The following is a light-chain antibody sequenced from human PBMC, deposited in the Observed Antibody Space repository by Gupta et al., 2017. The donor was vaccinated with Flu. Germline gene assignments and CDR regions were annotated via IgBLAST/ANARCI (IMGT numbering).Light chain of an antibody. CDR2: DVS. Sequence: AIQMTQSPSPISASTGDRVTITCRASQGISSYLAWYQQKPGKSPKLLIYDVSTVQGGVPSRFSGSGSGTDFTLTISSLQSEDFAIYYCQQYSSYPLLTFGGGTKVEIK. CDR1: QGISSY. V-gene: IGKV1-8*01. CDR3: QQYSSYPLLT. J-gene: IGKJ4*01.